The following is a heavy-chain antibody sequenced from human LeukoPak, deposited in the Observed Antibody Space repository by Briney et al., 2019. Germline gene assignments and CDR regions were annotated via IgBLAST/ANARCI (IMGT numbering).Heavy chain of an antibody. J-gene: IGHJ4*02. D-gene: IGHD3-22*01. CDR2: IYSGGST. V-gene: IGHV3-53*01. CDR3: ARAIGY. CDR1: GFTFSSYG. Sequence: GGSLRLSCAASGFTFSSYGMHWVRQAPGKGLEWVSVIYSGGSTYYADSVKGRFTISRDNSKNTLYLQMNSLRAEDTAVYYCARAIGYWGQGTLVTVSS.